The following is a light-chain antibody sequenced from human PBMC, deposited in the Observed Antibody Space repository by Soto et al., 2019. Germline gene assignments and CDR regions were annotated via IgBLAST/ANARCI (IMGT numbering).Light chain of an antibody. Sequence: DIVMTQSPDSLAVSLGERATVNCKSSRSITSSSNNQNYLAWYQQKPGQPPKLLIHWASTREPGVPDRFSGSGSGTDFTLIISSLXAXDXATXXXQXXXTHGLAFGGGTKVEIK. J-gene: IGKJ4*01. CDR1: RSITSSSNNQNY. V-gene: IGKV4-1*01. CDR2: WAS. CDR3: QXXXTHGLA.